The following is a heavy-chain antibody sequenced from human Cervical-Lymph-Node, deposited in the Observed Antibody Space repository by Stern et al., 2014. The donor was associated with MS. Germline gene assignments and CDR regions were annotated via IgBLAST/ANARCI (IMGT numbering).Heavy chain of an antibody. V-gene: IGHV1-18*01. Sequence: VQLLESGAEVKKPGASVKVSCKASGYTFTSYGISWVRQAPGPGLEWKGEISANYGNTTYAQTLQDRVTMTTDASTNTAYMELRGLRSDDTAVYYCARGLLGSENAFDIWGQGTMVTVSS. J-gene: IGHJ3*02. D-gene: IGHD2-15*01. CDR2: ISANYGNT. CDR3: ARGLLGSENAFDI. CDR1: GYTFTSYG.